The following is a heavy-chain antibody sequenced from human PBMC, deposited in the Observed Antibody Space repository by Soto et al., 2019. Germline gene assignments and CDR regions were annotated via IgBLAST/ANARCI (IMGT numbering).Heavy chain of an antibody. CDR3: ARRAGTTWFDY. CDR2: IYYRGNT. V-gene: IGHV4-39*01. CDR1: TGSISSSGYY. D-gene: IGHD1-1*01. Sequence: QVQLQESGPGLVKPSETLSLTCTVTTGSISSSGYYWGWIRQPPGKGLEWIASIYYRGNTYYHPSLKSRVTISVDTSKNQFSLNLSSVTAADTAVYYCARRAGTTWFDYWGQGTLVTVSS. J-gene: IGHJ4*02.